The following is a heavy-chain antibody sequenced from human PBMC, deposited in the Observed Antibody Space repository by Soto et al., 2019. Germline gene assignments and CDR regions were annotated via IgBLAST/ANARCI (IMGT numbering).Heavy chain of an antibody. CDR3: AREDSTEGGMDV. Sequence: SETLSLTCTVSGGSISSGNYFWSWIRQHPGKGLEGFGYIYSSGSTYYNPSLKSRVTMSVDTSKNQFSLQLRSVTAADTAVYYRAREDSTEGGMDVWGQGTTVTVSS. CDR1: GGSISSGNYF. V-gene: IGHV4-31*03. D-gene: IGHD4-17*01. J-gene: IGHJ6*02. CDR2: IYSSGST.